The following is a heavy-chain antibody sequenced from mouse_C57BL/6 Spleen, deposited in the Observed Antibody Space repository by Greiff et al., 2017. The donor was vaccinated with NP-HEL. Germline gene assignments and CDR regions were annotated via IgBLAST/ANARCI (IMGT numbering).Heavy chain of an antibody. J-gene: IGHJ2*01. CDR3: ARALTGTLYFDC. CDR1: GYTFTSYW. Sequence: QVQLQQPGAELVKPGASVKMSCKASGYTFTSYWITWVKQRPGQGLEWIGDIYPGSGSTNYNEKFKSKATLTVDTSSSTAYMQLSSLTSEDSAVYYCARALTGTLYFDCWGQGTTLTVSS. V-gene: IGHV1-55*01. D-gene: IGHD4-1*01. CDR2: IYPGSGST.